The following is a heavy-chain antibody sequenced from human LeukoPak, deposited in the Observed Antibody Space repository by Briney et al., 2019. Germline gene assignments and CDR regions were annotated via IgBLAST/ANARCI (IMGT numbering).Heavy chain of an antibody. Sequence: GGSLRLSCAASGFPFSSYSMNWVRQAPGKGLEWVSVIYSGGSTYYADSVKGRFTISRDNSKNTLYLQMNNLRAEDTAVYYCARGRPVGASTVEDYWGQGTLVTVSS. CDR2: IYSGGST. J-gene: IGHJ4*02. CDR3: ARGRPVGASTVEDY. CDR1: GFPFSSYS. D-gene: IGHD1-26*01. V-gene: IGHV3-66*01.